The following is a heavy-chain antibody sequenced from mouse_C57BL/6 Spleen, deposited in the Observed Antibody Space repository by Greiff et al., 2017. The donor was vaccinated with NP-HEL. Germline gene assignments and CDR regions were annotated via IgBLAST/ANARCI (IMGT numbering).Heavy chain of an antibody. J-gene: IGHJ2*01. CDR1: GYTFTSYW. CDR3: SRQWGNYYGSPFDY. D-gene: IGHD1-1*01. V-gene: IGHV1-52*01. CDR2: IDPSDSET. Sequence: VQLQQPGAELVRPGSSVKLSCTASGYTFTSYWMHWVKQRPIQGLEWIGNIDPSDSETHYNQKFKDKATLTVDKSSSTAYMQLSSLTSEDSAVYYSSRQWGNYYGSPFDYWGQGTTLTVSS.